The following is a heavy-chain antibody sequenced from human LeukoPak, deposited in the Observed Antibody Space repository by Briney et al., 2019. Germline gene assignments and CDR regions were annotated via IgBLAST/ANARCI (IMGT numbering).Heavy chain of an antibody. CDR1: GVTFSSYA. CDR2: IIAIFGTA. Sequence: ASVKVSCKASGVTFSSYAISWVRQAPGQGLEWMGGIIAIFGTANYAQKFQGRVTMTRNTSISTAYMELSSLRSEDTAVYYCARGRSLYYDILTGYSNWFDPWGQGTLVTVSS. CDR3: ARGRSLYYDILTGYSNWFDP. J-gene: IGHJ5*02. V-gene: IGHV1-69*05. D-gene: IGHD3-9*01.